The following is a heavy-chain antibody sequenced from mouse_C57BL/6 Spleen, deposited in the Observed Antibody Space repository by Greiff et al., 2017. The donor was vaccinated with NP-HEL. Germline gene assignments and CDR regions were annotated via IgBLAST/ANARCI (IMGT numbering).Heavy chain of an antibody. CDR1: GYTFTSYW. CDR2: IDPSDSET. D-gene: IGHD1-1*01. Sequence: QVQLKQPGAELVRPGSSVKLSCKASGYTFTSYWMHWVKQRPIQGLEWIGNIDPSDSETHYNQKFKDKATLTVDKSSSTAYMQLSSLTSEDSAVYYCASDSHGSSLWYWGDGGTGTAVTVS. J-gene: IGHJ1*03. CDR3: ASDSHGSSLWYWGD. V-gene: IGHV1-52*01.